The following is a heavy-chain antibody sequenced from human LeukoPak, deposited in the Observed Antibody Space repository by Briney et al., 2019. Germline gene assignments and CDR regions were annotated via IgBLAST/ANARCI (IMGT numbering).Heavy chain of an antibody. J-gene: IGHJ4*02. Sequence: ASVKVSCKASGYTFTDYYMHWVRQARGQGLEWMGWMHPNSGGTNNAQKFQGRVTMTRDTSISTAYMALSRLRSDDTAVYYCARSGYCSGGSCLEFDYWGQGTLVTVSS. D-gene: IGHD2-15*01. V-gene: IGHV1-2*02. CDR2: MHPNSGGT. CDR3: ARSGYCSGGSCLEFDY. CDR1: GYTFTDYY.